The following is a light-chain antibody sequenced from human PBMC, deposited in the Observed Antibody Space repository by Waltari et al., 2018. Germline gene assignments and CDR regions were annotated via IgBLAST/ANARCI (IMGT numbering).Light chain of an antibody. Sequence: QSALTQPASVSGSPGQSIPISCTGTSSDVGSYNYVSWYQQYPGRAPKLMIYDVSSRPSGVSNRFSGSKSGNTASLTISGLQPEGEATYYCSSYSRSAFLFGGGTKLTVL. V-gene: IGLV2-14*03. CDR1: SSDVGSYNY. CDR3: SSYSRSAFL. CDR2: DVS. J-gene: IGLJ2*01.